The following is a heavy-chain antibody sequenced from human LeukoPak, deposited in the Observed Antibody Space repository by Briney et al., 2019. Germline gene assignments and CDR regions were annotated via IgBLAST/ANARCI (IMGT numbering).Heavy chain of an antibody. Sequence: KSSETLSLTCAVSAYSISSGYYWGWFRQPPGKGLEWIGSIHHGGSTYYNPSLKSRITISIDRSKNQFSLKLNSVTAADSAVYYCATNVTYYFDNWGQGTLVTVSS. CDR2: IHHGGST. J-gene: IGHJ4*02. D-gene: IGHD2-21*02. V-gene: IGHV4-38-2*01. CDR3: ATNVTYYFDN. CDR1: AYSISSGYY.